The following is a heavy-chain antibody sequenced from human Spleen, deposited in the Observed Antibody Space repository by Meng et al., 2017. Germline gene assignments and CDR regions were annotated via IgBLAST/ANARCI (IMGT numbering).Heavy chain of an antibody. Sequence: ASVKVSCKASGYTFTGYYMHWVRQAPGQGLEWMGWINPNSGGTNYAQKLQGRVTMTTDTSTSTAYMELSGLRSDDTAMYYCARDEDISAAGKLFGDYWGQGTLVTVSS. CDR3: ARDEDISAAGKLFGDY. CDR2: INPNSGGT. J-gene: IGHJ4*02. CDR1: GYTFTGYY. D-gene: IGHD6-13*01. V-gene: IGHV1-2*02.